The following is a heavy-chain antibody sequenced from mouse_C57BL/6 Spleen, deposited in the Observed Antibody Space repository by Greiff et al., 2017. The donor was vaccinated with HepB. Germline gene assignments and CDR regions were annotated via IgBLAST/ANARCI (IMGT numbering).Heavy chain of an antibody. CDR2: SRNKANDYTT. J-gene: IGHJ4*01. CDR1: GFTFSDFY. Sequence: EVQLMESGGGLVQSGRSLRLSCATSGFTFSDFYMEWVRQAPGKGLEWIAASRNKANDYTTEYSASVKGRFIVSRDTSQSILYLQMNALRAEDTAIYYCARDDDYDAMDYWGQGTSVTVSS. V-gene: IGHV7-1*01. CDR3: ARDDDYDAMDY.